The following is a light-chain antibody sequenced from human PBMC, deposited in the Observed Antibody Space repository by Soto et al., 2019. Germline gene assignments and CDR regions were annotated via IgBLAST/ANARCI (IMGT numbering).Light chain of an antibody. CDR3: QQYNSYHWT. CDR1: QSISSW. J-gene: IGKJ1*01. CDR2: KAS. Sequence: DIQMTQSPSTLSASVGDRVTITCRASQSISSWLASYQQEPGKAPKLLIYKASTLESGVPSNFSGSGSGTEFTLTISSLQHEDFEPYYCQQYNSYHWTLRPGTKV. V-gene: IGKV1-5*03.